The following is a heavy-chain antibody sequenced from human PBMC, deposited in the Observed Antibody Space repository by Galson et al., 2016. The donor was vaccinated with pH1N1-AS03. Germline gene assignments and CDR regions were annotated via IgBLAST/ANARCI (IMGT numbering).Heavy chain of an antibody. D-gene: IGHD2-21*01. CDR2: ISAYSGNT. J-gene: IGHJ4*02. V-gene: IGHV1-18*01. CDR1: GYTFTNFG. Sequence: SVKVSCKASGYTFTNFGIIWVRQAPGQGLEWLGWISAYSGNTDYALSLQGRVSMTTDPSTNTAYMELTSLTSDDTAIYYCARDLRCDFGNSFVAGVQFVRYWGQGTLVTVSS. CDR3: ARDLRCDFGNSFVAGVQFVRY.